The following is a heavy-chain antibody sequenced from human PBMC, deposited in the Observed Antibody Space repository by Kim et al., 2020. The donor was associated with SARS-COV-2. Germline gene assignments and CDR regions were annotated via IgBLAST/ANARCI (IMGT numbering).Heavy chain of an antibody. D-gene: IGHD3-3*01. V-gene: IGHV3-23*01. CDR1: GFTFSSYA. CDR2: ISGSGGST. J-gene: IGHJ6*02. Sequence: GGSLRLSCAASGFTFSSYAMSWVRQAPGKGLEWVSAISGSGGSTYYADSVKGRFTISRDNSKNTLYLQMNSLRAEDTAVYYCAKDISTIFGVGPGGMDVWGQGTTVTVSS. CDR3: AKDISTIFGVGPGGMDV.